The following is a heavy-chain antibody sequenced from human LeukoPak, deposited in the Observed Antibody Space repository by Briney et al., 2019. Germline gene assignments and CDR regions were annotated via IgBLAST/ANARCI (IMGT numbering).Heavy chain of an antibody. CDR3: AGRYCSSTSCYYPGTYYFYGMDV. V-gene: IGHV4-34*01. CDR2: INHSGST. D-gene: IGHD2-2*01. CDR1: GGSFSGYY. Sequence: KSSETLSLTCAVYGGSFSGYYWSWIRQPPGKGLEWIGEINHSGSTNYNPSLKSRVTISVDTSKNQFSLKLSSVTAADTAVYYCAGRYCSSTSCYYPGTYYFYGMDVWGQGTTVTVSS. J-gene: IGHJ6*02.